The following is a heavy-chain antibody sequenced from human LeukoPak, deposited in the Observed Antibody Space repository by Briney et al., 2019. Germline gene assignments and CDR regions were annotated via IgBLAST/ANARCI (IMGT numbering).Heavy chain of an antibody. D-gene: IGHD6-13*01. CDR3: AREPGLSAAAGTPDY. V-gene: IGHV4-31*03. Sequence: KPSETLSLTCTVSGGSISSGGYYWSWIRQQPGKGLEWIGYIYYSGSTYYNPSLKSRVTISVDTSKNQFSLKLSSVTAADTAVYYCAREPGLSAAAGTPDYWGQGTLVTVSS. CDR1: GGSISSGGYY. J-gene: IGHJ4*02. CDR2: IYYSGST.